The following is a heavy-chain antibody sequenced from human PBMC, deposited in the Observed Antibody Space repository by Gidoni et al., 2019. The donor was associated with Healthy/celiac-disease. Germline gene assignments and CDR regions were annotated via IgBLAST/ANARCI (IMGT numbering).Heavy chain of an antibody. D-gene: IGHD3-22*01. V-gene: IGHV3-73*02. J-gene: IGHJ4*02. CDR2: IRSKANSYAT. Sequence: EVQLVESGGGLVQPGGSLKLSCAASGFTFSGSAMHWVRQASGKGLEWVGRIRSKANSYATAYAASVKGRFTISRDDSKNTAYLQMNSLKTEDTAVYYCTRRAYYDSSGYYFGDYWGQGTLVTVSS. CDR1: GFTFSGSA. CDR3: TRRAYYDSSGYYFGDY.